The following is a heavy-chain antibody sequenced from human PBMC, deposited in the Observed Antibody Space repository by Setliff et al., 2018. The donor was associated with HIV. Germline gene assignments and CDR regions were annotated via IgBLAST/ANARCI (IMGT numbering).Heavy chain of an antibody. V-gene: IGHV3-74*01. CDR1: GFTFSSYW. Sequence: LRLSCAASGFTFSSYWMHWVRQAPGKGLVWVSRINSDGSSTSYADSVKGRFTISRDNSKNTLYLQMNSLRAEDTAVYYCARAQVANYYGSGIDYWGQGTLVTVSS. J-gene: IGHJ4*02. D-gene: IGHD3-10*01. CDR3: ARAQVANYYGSGIDY. CDR2: INSDGSST.